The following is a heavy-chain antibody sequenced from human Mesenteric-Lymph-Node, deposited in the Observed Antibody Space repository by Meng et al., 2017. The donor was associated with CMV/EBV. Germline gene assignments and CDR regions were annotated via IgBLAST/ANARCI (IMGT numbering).Heavy chain of an antibody. V-gene: IGHV3-48*03. J-gene: IGHJ4*02. CDR2: ISSSGSTI. CDR3: ARDNGGGFDY. CDR1: GFTFSSYE. Sequence: GGSLRLSCAASGFTFSSYEMNWVLQAPGKGLEWVSYISSSGSTIYYADSVKGRFTISRDNAKNSLYLQMNSLRAEDTAVYYCARDNGGGFDYWGQGTLVTVSS. D-gene: IGHD3-16*01.